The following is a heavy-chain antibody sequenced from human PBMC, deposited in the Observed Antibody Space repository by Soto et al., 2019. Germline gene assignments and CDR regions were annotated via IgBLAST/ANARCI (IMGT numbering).Heavy chain of an antibody. V-gene: IGHV2-5*02. Sequence: QITLKESGPTLVKPTQTLTLTCTFSGFSLSTSGVGVGWIRQPPGKALEWLALLYWDDDKRYRPSLKSRLTITQDTSKHQLVLTMTNRDPVAPATYYCALSVDTAIAHDYWGQGTLVTVSS. CDR1: GFSLSTSGVG. CDR2: LYWDDDK. D-gene: IGHD5-18*01. J-gene: IGHJ4*02. CDR3: ALSVDTAIAHDY.